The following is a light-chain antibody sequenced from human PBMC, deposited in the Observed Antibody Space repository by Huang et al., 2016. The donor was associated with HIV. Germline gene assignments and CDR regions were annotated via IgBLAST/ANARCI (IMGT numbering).Light chain of an antibody. CDR3: QQYKDWPLT. J-gene: IGKJ4*01. V-gene: IGKV3-15*01. CDR1: QNLNSD. CDR2: DAS. Sequence: EIVMTQSPATLSVAPGERVTPSCRASQNLNSDLAWYQQKPGQAPRLLMYDASTRATDFPAGFSGSGSGTEFTLTISSLQSEDFAVYYCQQYKDWPLTFGGGTKVEIK.